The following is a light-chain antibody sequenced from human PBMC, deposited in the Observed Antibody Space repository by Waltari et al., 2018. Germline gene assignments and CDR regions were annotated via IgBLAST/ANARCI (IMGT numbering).Light chain of an antibody. CDR2: AAS. V-gene: IGKV1-5*03. CDR3: QHYYRFPWT. J-gene: IGKJ1*01. Sequence: DIQLTQSPSTLSASVGDRVSITCRASQFISAKLAWFQQKPGKAPKLLIYAASTLKSGVPSSFSAGGSGTEFTLTVSSLQPDDLATYYCQHYYRFPWTFGQGTKVEFK. CDR1: QFISAK.